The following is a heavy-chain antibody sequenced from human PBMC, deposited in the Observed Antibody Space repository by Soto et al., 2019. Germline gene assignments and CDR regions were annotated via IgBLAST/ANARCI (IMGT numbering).Heavy chain of an antibody. Sequence: QVQLQESGPGLVKPSETLSLTCTVSGGSISNYYWSWIRQPPGKGLEWIGYIYYSGSTNYNPSLKSRATRSVATAQHQFSLKLSSVTAADTAVYYCARRPGSTFDYWGQGTLVTVSS. V-gene: IGHV4-59*08. CDR2: IYYSGST. CDR1: GGSISNYY. D-gene: IGHD3-10*01. CDR3: ARRPGSTFDY. J-gene: IGHJ4*02.